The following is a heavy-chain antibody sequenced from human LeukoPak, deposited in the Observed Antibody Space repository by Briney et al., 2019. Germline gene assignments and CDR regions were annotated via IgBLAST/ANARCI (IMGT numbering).Heavy chain of an antibody. CDR2: IIPIFGTA. CDR1: GGTFSSYA. D-gene: IGHD1-26*01. Sequence: SVKVSCKASGGTFSSYAISWVRQAPGQGLEWMGGIIPIFGTANYAQKFQGRVTITADESTSTAYMELSSPRSEDTAVYYCARAARLLWARFDPWGQGTLVTVSS. V-gene: IGHV1-69*13. CDR3: ARAARLLWARFDP. J-gene: IGHJ5*02.